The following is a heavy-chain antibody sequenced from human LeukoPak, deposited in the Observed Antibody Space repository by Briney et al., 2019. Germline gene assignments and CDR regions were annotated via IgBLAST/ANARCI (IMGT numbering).Heavy chain of an antibody. CDR1: GGSLSSGGYS. Sequence: SQTLSLTCAVSGGSLSSGGYSWSWIRQPPGKGLEWIGYIYHSGSTYYNPSLKSRVTISVDRSKNQFSLKLSSVTAADTAVYYCARAGEYYYDNSGYYPNDAFDIWGQGTMVTVSS. D-gene: IGHD3-22*01. V-gene: IGHV4-30-2*01. CDR3: ARAGEYYYDNSGYYPNDAFDI. CDR2: IYHSGST. J-gene: IGHJ3*02.